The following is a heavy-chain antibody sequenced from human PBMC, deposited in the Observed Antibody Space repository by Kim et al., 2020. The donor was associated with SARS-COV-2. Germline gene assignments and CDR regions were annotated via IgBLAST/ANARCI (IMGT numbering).Heavy chain of an antibody. D-gene: IGHD6-13*01. Sequence: SVKSRFTISRDNAKNTLYLKTNSLRAEDTAVYYCAKDGSSWDGGYFDYWGQGTLVTVSS. J-gene: IGHJ4*02. CDR3: AKDGSSWDGGYFDY. V-gene: IGHV3-23*01.